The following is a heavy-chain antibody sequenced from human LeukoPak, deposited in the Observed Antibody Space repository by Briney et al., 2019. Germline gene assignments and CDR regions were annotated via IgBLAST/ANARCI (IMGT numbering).Heavy chain of an antibody. V-gene: IGHV1-2*02. CDR3: ARVSLWPNNAFDI. Sequence: ASVKVSCKASGGTFSSYAISWVRQAPGQGLEWMGWINPNSGDTNYAQKFQGRVTMTRDTSISTAYMELSRLRSDDTAMYYCARVSLWPNNAFDIWGQGTMVPVSS. D-gene: IGHD1/OR15-1a*01. CDR1: GGTFSSYA. J-gene: IGHJ3*02. CDR2: INPNSGDT.